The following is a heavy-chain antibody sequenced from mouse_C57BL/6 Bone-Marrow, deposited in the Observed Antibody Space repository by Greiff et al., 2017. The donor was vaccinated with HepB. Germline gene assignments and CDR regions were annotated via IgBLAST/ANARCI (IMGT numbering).Heavy chain of an antibody. J-gene: IGHJ4*01. CDR1: GYTFTSYW. V-gene: IGHV1-55*01. Sequence: VQLQQSGAELVKPGASVKMSCKASGYTFTSYWITWVKQRPGQGLEWIGDIYPGSGSTNYNEKLKSKATLTVDTSSSTAYMQLSSLTSEDSAVYYCAREDYDGDYYAMDYWGQGTSVTVSS. CDR3: AREDYDGDYYAMDY. CDR2: IYPGSGST. D-gene: IGHD2-4*01.